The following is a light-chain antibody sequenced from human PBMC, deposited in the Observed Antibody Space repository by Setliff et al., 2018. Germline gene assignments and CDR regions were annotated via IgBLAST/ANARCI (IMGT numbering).Light chain of an antibody. CDR1: SSDVGGYNY. Sequence: QSALTQPRSVSGSPGQSVTISCTGTSSDVGGYNYVSWYQQHPGKAPKLMIYDVSKRPSGVPDRFSGSKSGNTASLTISGLQAEDEADYYCCSYAGSYTSFDVFGTGTKVTV. CDR3: CSYAGSYTSFDV. J-gene: IGLJ1*01. CDR2: DVS. V-gene: IGLV2-11*01.